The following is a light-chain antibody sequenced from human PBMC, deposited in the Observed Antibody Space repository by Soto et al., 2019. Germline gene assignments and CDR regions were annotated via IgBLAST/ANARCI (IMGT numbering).Light chain of an antibody. CDR1: QSVSSSY. CDR2: GAS. V-gene: IGKV3-20*01. CDR3: QQYGSSIT. Sequence: EIVLTQSRGTPSLSPGERATLSCRASQSVSSSYLAWYQQKPGQAPRLLIYGASSRATGIPDRFSGSGSGTDFTLIISRLEPEDFAVYYCQQYGSSITFGQGTRLEIK. J-gene: IGKJ5*01.